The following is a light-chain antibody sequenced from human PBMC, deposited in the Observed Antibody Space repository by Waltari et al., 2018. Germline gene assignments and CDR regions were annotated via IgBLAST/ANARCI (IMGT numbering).Light chain of an antibody. CDR3: QGYNNWPPGFT. CDR1: QGISNN. CDR2: DVS. J-gene: IGKJ3*01. Sequence: DIQMTQSPSSLSASVGDRVTITCRASQGISNNLNWYQQKPGKPPTRLIYDVSSLQSGVPSRFSGSGSGTVFTLTISSLQPEDFAVYYCQGYNNWPPGFTFGPGTKVDVK. V-gene: IGKV1-17*01.